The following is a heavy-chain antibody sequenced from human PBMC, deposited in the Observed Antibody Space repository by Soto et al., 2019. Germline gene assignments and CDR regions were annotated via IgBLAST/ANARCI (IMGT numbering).Heavy chain of an antibody. J-gene: IGHJ4*02. D-gene: IGHD6-19*01. V-gene: IGHV3-48*02. CDR3: ARDLGWAFDC. CDR2: IGGGGRLI. CDR1: GFTFSSFS. Sequence: EVQLVESGGGLVQRGGSLRLSCAASGFTFSSFSMNCVRQAPGRGLEWISYIGGGGRLISYADSVKGRFAISRDNAQNSLYLQMDSLRDEDTAVYYCARDLGWAFDCWGQGTLVTVSS.